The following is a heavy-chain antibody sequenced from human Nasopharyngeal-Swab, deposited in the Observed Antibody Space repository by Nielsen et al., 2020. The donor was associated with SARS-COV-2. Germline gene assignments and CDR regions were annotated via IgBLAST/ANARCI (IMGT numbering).Heavy chain of an antibody. D-gene: IGHD3-22*01. CDR2: IKQDGSEK. V-gene: IGHV3-7*01. J-gene: IGHJ6*02. CDR3: ARAGDSSGYYFYYYYGMDV. Sequence: VRQAPGKGLERVANIKQDGSEKYYVDSVKGRFTISRDNAKNSLYLQMNSLRAEDTAVYYCARAGDSSGYYFYYYYGMDVWGQGATVTSP.